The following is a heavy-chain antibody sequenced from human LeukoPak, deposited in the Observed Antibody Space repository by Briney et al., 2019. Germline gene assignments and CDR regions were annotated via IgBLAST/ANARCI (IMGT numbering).Heavy chain of an antibody. CDR1: IESFSGYH. D-gene: IGHD1-26*01. V-gene: IGHV4-59*01. CDR2: IYYSGST. CDR3: ARDQYSGYLDY. J-gene: IGHJ4*02. Sequence: SETLSLTCAVYIESFSGYHWNWIRQTPGKGLEWIGYIYYSGSTNYNPSLKSRVTISVDTSKNQFSLKLSSVTAADTAVYYCARDQYSGYLDYWGQGTLVTVSS.